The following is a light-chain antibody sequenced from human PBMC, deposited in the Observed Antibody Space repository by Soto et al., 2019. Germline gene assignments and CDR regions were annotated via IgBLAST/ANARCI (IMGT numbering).Light chain of an antibody. V-gene: IGLV2-11*01. CDR1: GSDVGGYNY. Sequence: QSALTQPRSVSGSPGQSVTISCTGTGSDVGGYNYVSWYQQHPGKAPKLMIYDVSKRPSGVPDRFSGSKSGNTASLTISGLQAEDEADYYCCSYAGSYPYVFGTGTKLTVL. CDR2: DVS. CDR3: CSYAGSYPYV. J-gene: IGLJ1*01.